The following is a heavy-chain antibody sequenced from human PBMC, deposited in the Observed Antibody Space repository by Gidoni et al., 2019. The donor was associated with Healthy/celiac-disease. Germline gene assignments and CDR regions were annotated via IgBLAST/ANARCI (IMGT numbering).Heavy chain of an antibody. CDR2: SYHSGST. J-gene: IGHJ4*02. V-gene: IGHV4-38-2*01. CDR3: ASSRGRYYYGSMPPDY. CDR1: GYSISSGYY. Sequence: QVQLPESGLGLVKPSSTLSLTCAVSGYSISSGYYWGWIRQPPGKGLEWIGSSYHSGSTYYNPSLKSRVTISVDTSKNQFSLKLSSVTAADTAVYYCASSRGRYYYGSMPPDYWGQGTLVTVSS. D-gene: IGHD3-10*01.